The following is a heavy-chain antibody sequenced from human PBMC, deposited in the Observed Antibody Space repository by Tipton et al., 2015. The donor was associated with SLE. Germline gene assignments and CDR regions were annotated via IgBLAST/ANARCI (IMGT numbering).Heavy chain of an antibody. Sequence: QSGPEVKKPGASVKVSCKVSGYTFTSYYMHWVRQAPGQGLEWMGVINPSAGSTSYAQKFQGRVIMTRDTSTRTAYMELSSLRSEDTAVYYCARDGSSSSYFDYWGQGTLVTVSS. V-gene: IGHV1-46*01. CDR1: GYTFTSYY. CDR2: INPSAGST. D-gene: IGHD6-13*01. CDR3: ARDGSSSSYFDY. J-gene: IGHJ4*02.